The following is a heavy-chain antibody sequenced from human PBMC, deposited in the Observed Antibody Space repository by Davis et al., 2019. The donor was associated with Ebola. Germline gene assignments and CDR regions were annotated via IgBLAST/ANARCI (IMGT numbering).Heavy chain of an antibody. D-gene: IGHD6-6*01. V-gene: IGHV3-48*02. CDR2: ISSSSSNI. Sequence: GESLKISCAASGFTFSSYSMNWVRQAPGKGLEWVSYISSSSSNIYYADSVKGRFTNSRDNAKNSLYLQRNSLRDEDTAVYYCARLPAARNLGPQDWGQGTLVTVSS. CDR1: GFTFSSYS. CDR3: ARLPAARNLGPQD. J-gene: IGHJ4*02.